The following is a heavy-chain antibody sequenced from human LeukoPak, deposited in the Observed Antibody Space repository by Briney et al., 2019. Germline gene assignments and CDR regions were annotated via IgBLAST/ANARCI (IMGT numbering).Heavy chain of an antibody. Sequence: ASVKVSCKASGGTFSSYAISWVRQAPGQGLEWMGGIIPIFGTANYAQKFQGRVTITADESTSTAYMELSSLRSEDTAVYYCARAEPGIAAAGIFDYWGQGTLVTVSS. V-gene: IGHV1-69*01. D-gene: IGHD6-13*01. J-gene: IGHJ4*02. CDR1: GGTFSSYA. CDR3: ARAEPGIAAAGIFDY. CDR2: IIPIFGTA.